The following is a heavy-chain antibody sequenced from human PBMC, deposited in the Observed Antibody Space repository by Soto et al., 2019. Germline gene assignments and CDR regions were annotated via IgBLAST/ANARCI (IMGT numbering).Heavy chain of an antibody. CDR3: ASPSNSSRNYYMAV. CDR1: GGSISSSSYY. CDR2: IYYSGST. J-gene: IGHJ6*03. Sequence: PSETLSLTCTVSGGSISSSSYYWGWIRQPPGKGLEWIGSIYYSGSTYYNPSLKSRVTISVDTSKNQFSLKLSSVTAADTAVYYCASPSNSSRNYYMAVWGKGTTVTVSS. D-gene: IGHD6-13*01. V-gene: IGHV4-39*01.